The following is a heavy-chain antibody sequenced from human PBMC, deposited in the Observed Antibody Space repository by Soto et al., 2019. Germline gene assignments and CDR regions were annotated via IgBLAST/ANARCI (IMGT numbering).Heavy chain of an antibody. CDR1: GYTFTNFG. V-gene: IGHV1-18*04. D-gene: IGHD1-26*01. CDR3: ARARMFSGAHHDY. CDR2: ITPYNGNA. J-gene: IGHJ4*02. Sequence: QVHLVQSGAVVENPGASVKVSCKASGYTFTNFGINWVRQAPGQGLEWMGWITPYNGNANYPQKHKDRLTIPTDTSTNTAYLELRSLRSDDTAVYFCARARMFSGAHHDYWGQGTRVTVSS.